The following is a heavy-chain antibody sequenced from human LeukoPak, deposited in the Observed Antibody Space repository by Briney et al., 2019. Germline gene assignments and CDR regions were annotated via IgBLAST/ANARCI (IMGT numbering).Heavy chain of an antibody. D-gene: IGHD3-9*01. J-gene: IGHJ4*02. CDR2: IYYSGST. CDR3: ARTRDWLPTF. CDR1: GGSISSYY. V-gene: IGHV4-59*08. Sequence: SETLSLTCTVSGGSISSYYWSWIRQPPGKGLEWIGYIYYSGSTNYNPSLKSRVTISVDTSKNQFSLKLSSVTAADTAVYYCARTRDWLPTFWGQGTLVTVSS.